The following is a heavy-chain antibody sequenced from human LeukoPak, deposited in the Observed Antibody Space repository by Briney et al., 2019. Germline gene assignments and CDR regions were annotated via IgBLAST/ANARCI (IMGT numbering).Heavy chain of an antibody. Sequence: GASVKVSFKASGYTFTSYYMHWVRQAPGQGLEWMGIINPSGGSTSYEQKFQGRVTMTRDTSTSTVYMELSSLRSEDTAVYYCARDVLLWFEEFGGPGYYFDYWGQGTLVTVSS. J-gene: IGHJ4*02. D-gene: IGHD3-10*01. CDR2: INPSGGST. CDR1: GYTFTSYY. V-gene: IGHV1-46*01. CDR3: ARDVLLWFEEFGGPGYYFDY.